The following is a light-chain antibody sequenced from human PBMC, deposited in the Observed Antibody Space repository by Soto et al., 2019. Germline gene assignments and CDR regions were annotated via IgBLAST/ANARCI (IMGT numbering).Light chain of an antibody. CDR2: DAS. V-gene: IGKV1-33*01. CDR3: QQYDNLPIT. CDR1: QDISNY. J-gene: IGKJ4*01. Sequence: DIQMTQSPSSLSSSVGARVTITCQASQDISNYLNWYQQKPGKAPKLLIYDASNLETGVPSRFSGSGSGTDFTFPISSLQPEDIATYYCQQYDNLPITFGGGTKVEIK.